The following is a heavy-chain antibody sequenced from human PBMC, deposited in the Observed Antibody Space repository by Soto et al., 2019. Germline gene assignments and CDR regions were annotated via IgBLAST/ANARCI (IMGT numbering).Heavy chain of an antibody. D-gene: IGHD6-13*01. J-gene: IGHJ4*02. CDR3: ARVYVDPTPSSPRPFDY. Sequence: QVQLQESGPGLVKPSQTLSLTCTVSGGSISSGGYYWSWIRQHPWKGLEWIGYIYYSGSTYYNPSLKSRVTISVDTSKNQFSLKLSSVTAADTAVYYCARVYVDPTPSSPRPFDYWGQGTLVTVSS. CDR2: IYYSGST. V-gene: IGHV4-31*03. CDR1: GGSISSGGYY.